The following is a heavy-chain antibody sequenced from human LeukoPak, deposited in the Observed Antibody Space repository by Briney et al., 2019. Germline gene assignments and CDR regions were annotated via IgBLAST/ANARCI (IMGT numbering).Heavy chain of an antibody. CDR1: GFTFSSYS. CDR2: ISSSSSTI. D-gene: IGHD3-10*01. CDR3: SYGSGSYYNPPGAFDI. J-gene: IGHJ3*02. Sequence: GGSLRLSCAASGFTFSSYSMNWVRQAPGKGLEGGSYISSSSSTIYYADSVKGRFTISRDNAKNSLYLQMNSLRAQATAVYYCSYGSGSYYNPPGAFDIWGQGTMVTVSS. V-gene: IGHV3-48*01.